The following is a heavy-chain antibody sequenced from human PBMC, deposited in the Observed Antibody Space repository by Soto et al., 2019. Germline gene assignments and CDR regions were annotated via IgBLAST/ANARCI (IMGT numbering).Heavy chain of an antibody. Sequence: PGESLKISCKGSGYSFTSYWIGWVRQMPVKGLEWMGIIYPGDSDTRYSPSFQGQVTISADKSISTAYLQWSSLKASDTAMYYCARSRQVLMVYAPYYYYGMDVWGQGTTVTVSS. CDR2: IYPGDSDT. V-gene: IGHV5-51*01. D-gene: IGHD2-8*01. J-gene: IGHJ6*02. CDR3: ARSRQVLMVYAPYYYYGMDV. CDR1: GYSFTSYW.